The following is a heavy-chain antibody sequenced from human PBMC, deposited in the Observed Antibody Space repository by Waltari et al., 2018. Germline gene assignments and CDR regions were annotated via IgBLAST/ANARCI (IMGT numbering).Heavy chain of an antibody. Sequence: HLRESGPRLLEPSDARSLAYRFTGDSPMYHLNYWGWIRQPPGKGLEWIGSTYYDGINNYTSALKGRPTISVDPTKNQFSLENSNTNAAETAVYYCARDPTKGVYNWFDPWGQGILVIVSS. V-gene: IGHV4-39*07. D-gene: IGHD3-10*01. CDR3: ARDPTKGVYNWFDP. CDR2: TYYDGIN. CDR1: GDSPMYHLNY. J-gene: IGHJ5*02.